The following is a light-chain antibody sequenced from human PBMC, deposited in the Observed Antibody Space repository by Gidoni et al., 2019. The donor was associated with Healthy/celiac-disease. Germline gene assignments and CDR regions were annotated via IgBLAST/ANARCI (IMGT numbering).Light chain of an antibody. Sequence: DIQLTQSPSFLSASVGDRVTITCRASQGISSYLVWYQQKPGKAPKLLIYAASTLQSGVPSRFSGSGSGTECTLTISSLQPEDFATHYCQQLNSYPPTFGGGTKVEIK. CDR3: QQLNSYPPT. J-gene: IGKJ4*01. CDR1: QGISSY. V-gene: IGKV1-9*01. CDR2: AAS.